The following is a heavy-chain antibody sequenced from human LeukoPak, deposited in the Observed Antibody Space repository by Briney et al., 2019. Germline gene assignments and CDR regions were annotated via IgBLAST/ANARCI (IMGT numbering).Heavy chain of an antibody. CDR3: ARDPSAAAGFGDDAFDI. J-gene: IGHJ3*02. CDR1: GVSISSYY. Sequence: PSETLSLTCTVSGVSISSYYWSWIRQPPGKGLEWIGYIYYSGSTNYNPSLKSRVTISVDTSKNQFSLKLSSVTAADTAVYYCARDPSAAAGFGDDAFDIWGQGTMVTVSS. CDR2: IYYSGST. V-gene: IGHV4-59*01. D-gene: IGHD6-13*01.